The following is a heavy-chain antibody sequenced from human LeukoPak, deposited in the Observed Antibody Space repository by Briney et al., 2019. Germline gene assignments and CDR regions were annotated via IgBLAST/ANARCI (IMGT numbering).Heavy chain of an antibody. CDR2: ISASGGST. V-gene: IGHV3-23*01. CDR1: GLTFRTYA. J-gene: IGHJ4*02. CDR3: AKEDIGAVIPAIDY. Sequence: GGSLRLSCAVSGLTFRTYAMSWVRQAPGKGLEWVSAISASGGSTYYADSVRGRFTISRDNSKSTMYLQMNSLRAEDTAIYYCAKEDIGAVIPAIDYWGQGTLVTVSS. D-gene: IGHD2-2*01.